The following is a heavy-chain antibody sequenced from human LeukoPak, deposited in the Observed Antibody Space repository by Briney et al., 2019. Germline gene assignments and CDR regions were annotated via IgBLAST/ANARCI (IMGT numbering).Heavy chain of an antibody. J-gene: IGHJ5*02. D-gene: IGHD2-15*01. CDR2: IIPIFGTA. CDR3: ARDLDAAATGFDP. V-gene: IGHV1-69*13. Sequence: SVKVSCKASGGTFSSYAISWVRQAPGQGLEWMGGIIPIFGTANYAQKFQGRVTITADESTSTAYMELSSLRSEDTAVYYCARDLDAAATGFDPWGQGTLVTVSS. CDR1: GGTFSSYA.